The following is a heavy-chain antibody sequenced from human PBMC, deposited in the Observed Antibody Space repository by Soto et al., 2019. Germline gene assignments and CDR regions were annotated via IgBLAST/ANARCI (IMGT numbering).Heavy chain of an antibody. D-gene: IGHD2-2*01. CDR1: GFTFSNAW. CDR2: IKSKTDGGTT. J-gene: IGHJ4*02. Sequence: EVQLVESGGGLVKPGGSLRLSCAASGFTFSNAWMSWVRQAPGKGLEWVGRIKSKTDGGTTDYAAPVKGRFTISRDDSKNTLYLQMNSLRTEDTALYYCARYWRSDYQQPYIDYWGQGTLVTVSS. CDR3: ARYWRSDYQQPYIDY. V-gene: IGHV3-15*05.